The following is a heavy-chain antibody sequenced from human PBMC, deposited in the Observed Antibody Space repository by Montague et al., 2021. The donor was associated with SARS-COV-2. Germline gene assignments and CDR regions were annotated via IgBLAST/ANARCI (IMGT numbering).Heavy chain of an antibody. V-gene: IGHV6-1*01. Sequence: CAISGDSVSSNSAAWNWIRQSPSRGLEWLGRTYYRSRWFNDYAVSIRSRITINPDTSKNQFSQQLNSVTPEDTAVYYCARATEWRGYYYYYYMDVWGKGTTVTVSS. CDR2: TYYRSRWFN. D-gene: IGHD1-14*01. CDR3: ARATEWRGYYYYYYMDV. CDR1: GDSVSSNSAA. J-gene: IGHJ6*03.